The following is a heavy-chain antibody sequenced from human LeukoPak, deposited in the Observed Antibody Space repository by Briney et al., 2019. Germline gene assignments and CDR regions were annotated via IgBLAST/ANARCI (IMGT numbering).Heavy chain of an antibody. CDR3: ARGRITMIPDY. D-gene: IGHD3-22*01. CDR2: ISSSSSYI. V-gene: IGHV3-21*01. Sequence: GGSLRLSCAASGFTFSSYWMNWVRQAPGKGLEWVSSISSSSSYIYYADSVKGRFTISRDNAKNSLYLQMNSLRAEDTAVYYCARGRITMIPDYWGQGTLVTVSS. CDR1: GFTFSSYW. J-gene: IGHJ4*02.